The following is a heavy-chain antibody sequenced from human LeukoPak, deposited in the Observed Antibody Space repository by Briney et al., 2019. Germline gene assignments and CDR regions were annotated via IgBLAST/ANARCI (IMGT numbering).Heavy chain of an antibody. CDR3: ARLLTIKGWELDDY. D-gene: IGHD1-26*01. Sequence: ASVKVSCKASGYTFTGYYMHWVRQAPGQGLEWMGWINPNSGGTNYAQKFQGRVTMTRDTSISTAYMELSRLRSDDTAVYYCARLLTIKGWELDDYWGQGTLVTVSS. CDR1: GYTFTGYY. CDR2: INPNSGGT. V-gene: IGHV1-2*02. J-gene: IGHJ4*02.